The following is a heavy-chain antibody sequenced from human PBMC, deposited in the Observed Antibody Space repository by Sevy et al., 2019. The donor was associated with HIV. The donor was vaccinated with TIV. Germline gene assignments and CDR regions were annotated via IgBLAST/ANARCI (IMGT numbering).Heavy chain of an antibody. CDR2: ISASGGSI. CDR1: GFIFNSYP. D-gene: IGHD5-12*01. J-gene: IGHJ4*02. Sequence: GGSLRLSCAASGFIFNSYPISWVRQAPGKGLEWVSSISASGGSIYYADSVKGRFTISRDNSKKTVDLQMNSLRAGDTAVYYCAREDSVYAYWGQGTLVTFSS. V-gene: IGHV3-23*01. CDR3: AREDSVYAY.